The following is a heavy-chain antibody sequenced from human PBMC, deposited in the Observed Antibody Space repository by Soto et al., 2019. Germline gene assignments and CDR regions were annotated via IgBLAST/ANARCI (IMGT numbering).Heavy chain of an antibody. V-gene: IGHV3-23*01. Sequence: QLLESGGGFVQPGGSLRLSCAASGFNLTNFAMTWVRQAPGKGLEWVSSIVGSGGNTYYADSVKARVTISRDNSKNTLYLQMNSLRAEDTAIYYCAKDQWEGVVTWFDPWGPGTLVTVSS. CDR3: AKDQWEGVVTWFDP. CDR1: GFNLTNFA. D-gene: IGHD1-26*01. CDR2: IVGSGGNT. J-gene: IGHJ5*02.